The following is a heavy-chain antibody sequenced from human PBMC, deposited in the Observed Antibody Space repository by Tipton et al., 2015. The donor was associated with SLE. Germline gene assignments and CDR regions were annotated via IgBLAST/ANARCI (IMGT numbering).Heavy chain of an antibody. D-gene: IGHD3-22*01. V-gene: IGHV4-4*07. J-gene: IGHJ4*02. Sequence: LRLSCTVSGGSIRNYYWSWIRQPAGKGLEWIGRMYTSGNTNYNPSLQSRVTMSVDTSKNQFSLKLRSVIAADTAVYYCAREPDSSGPPWGQGTLVTVSS. CDR2: MYTSGNT. CDR3: AREPDSSGPP. CDR1: GGSIRNYY.